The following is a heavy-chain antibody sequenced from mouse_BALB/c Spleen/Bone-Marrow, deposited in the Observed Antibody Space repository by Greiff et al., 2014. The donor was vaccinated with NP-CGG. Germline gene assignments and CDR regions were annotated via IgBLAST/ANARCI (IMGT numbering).Heavy chain of an antibody. CDR2: ISTYSGNT. V-gene: IGHV1-67*01. Sequence: QVQLKESGPELVRPGVSVKISCKGSGYTFTDYAMHWVKQSHAKSLEWIGVISTYSGNTSYNQKFKGKATMTVGKSSSTAYMELARLTSEDSAIYYCARSYYGNYYAMDYWGQGTSVTVSS. CDR3: ARSYYGNYYAMDY. J-gene: IGHJ4*01. D-gene: IGHD1-1*01. CDR1: GYTFTDYA.